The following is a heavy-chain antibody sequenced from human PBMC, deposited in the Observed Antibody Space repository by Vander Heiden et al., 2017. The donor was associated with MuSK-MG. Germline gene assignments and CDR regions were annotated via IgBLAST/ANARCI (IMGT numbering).Heavy chain of an antibody. J-gene: IGHJ4*02. CDR2: IIPIFGTA. Sequence: QVQLVQSGAEVEKPGSSVKVSCKASGGTFSSYAISWVRQAPGQGLEWMGGIIPIFGTANYAQKFQGRVTITADESTSTAYMELSSLRSEDTAVYYCARPNQYYYDSSGYYPFDYWGQGTLVTVSS. V-gene: IGHV1-69*01. CDR1: GGTFSSYA. CDR3: ARPNQYYYDSSGYYPFDY. D-gene: IGHD3-22*01.